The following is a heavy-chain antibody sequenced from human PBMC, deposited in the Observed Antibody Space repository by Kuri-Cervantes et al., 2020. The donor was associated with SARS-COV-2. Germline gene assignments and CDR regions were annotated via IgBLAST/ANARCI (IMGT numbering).Heavy chain of an antibody. Sequence: SETLSLTCTVSGGSISSYYWSWIRQPAGKGLEWIGRIYTSGSTNYNPSLKSRVTISVDTSKNQFSLKLSSVTAADTAVYYCATQRGRMSSSFYYYYMDVWGKGTTVTVSS. D-gene: IGHD6-6*01. V-gene: IGHV4-4*07. J-gene: IGHJ6*03. CDR2: IYTSGST. CDR3: ATQRGRMSSSFYYYYMDV. CDR1: GGSISSYY.